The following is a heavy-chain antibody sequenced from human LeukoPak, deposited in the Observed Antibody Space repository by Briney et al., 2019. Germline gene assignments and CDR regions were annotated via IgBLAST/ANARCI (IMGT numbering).Heavy chain of an antibody. CDR3: ARHGYYGSGTYRAFDY. Sequence: GESLKISCKGSGYTFTTYSIGWVRQLPGKGLEWMGIIYPGDSDTTYSPSFHGQVKISSDKSTTTAYLQWSSLRASDSAMYYCARHGYYGSGTYRAFDYWGQGTLVTVSS. J-gene: IGHJ4*02. V-gene: IGHV5-51*01. D-gene: IGHD3-10*01. CDR1: GYTFTTYS. CDR2: IYPGDSDT.